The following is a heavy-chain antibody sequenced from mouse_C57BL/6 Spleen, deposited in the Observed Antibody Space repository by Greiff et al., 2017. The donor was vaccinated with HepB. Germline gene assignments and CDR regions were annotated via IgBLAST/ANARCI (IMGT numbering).Heavy chain of an antibody. D-gene: IGHD1-1*01. CDR2: IYPGDGDT. Sequence: VQLQQSGPELVKPGASVKISCKASGYAFSSSWMNWVKQRPGKGLEWIGRIYPGDGDTNYNGKFKGKATLTADKSSSTAYMQLSSLTSEDSAVYFCSGFITTVVAEDYFDYWGQGTTLTVSS. CDR3: SGFITTVVAEDYFDY. CDR1: GYAFSSSW. V-gene: IGHV1-82*01. J-gene: IGHJ2*01.